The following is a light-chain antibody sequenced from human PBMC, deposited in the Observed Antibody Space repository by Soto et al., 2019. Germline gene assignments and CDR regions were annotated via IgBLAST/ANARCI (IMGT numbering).Light chain of an antibody. CDR1: SSDVGGYNY. CDR2: EVS. Sequence: HSALTQPPSASGSPGQSVTISCTGTSSDVGGYNYVSWYQQHPGKAPKLMIYEVSKRPSGVPDRFSGSKSGNTASLTVSGLQAEDEADYYCSSYAGSTVVFGGGTKLPVL. J-gene: IGLJ2*01. CDR3: SSYAGSTVV. V-gene: IGLV2-8*01.